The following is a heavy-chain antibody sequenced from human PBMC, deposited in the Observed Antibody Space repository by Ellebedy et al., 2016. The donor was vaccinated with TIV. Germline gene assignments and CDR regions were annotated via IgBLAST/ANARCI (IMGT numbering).Heavy chain of an antibody. CDR1: GGSISSSNFY. CDR2: IYYSGNT. J-gene: IGHJ4*02. V-gene: IGHV4-39*01. Sequence: MPSETLSLTCTVSGGSISSSNFYWGWIRQPPGKGLEWIGSIYYSGNTYYNPSLQSRVTISVDTSKSQFSLRLNSVTAADTAVYFCARPSHGGIIHYWGQGSLVTVSS. CDR3: ARPSHGGIIHY. D-gene: IGHD1-14*01.